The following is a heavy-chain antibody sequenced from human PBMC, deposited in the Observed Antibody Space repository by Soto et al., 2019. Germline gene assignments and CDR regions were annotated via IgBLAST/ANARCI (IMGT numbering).Heavy chain of an antibody. Sequence: ASVKVSCKASGYTFTSYDINWVRQATGQGLEWMGWMNPNSGNTGYAQKFQGRVTMTRNTSISTAYMELSSLRSEDTAVYYCALDYGDYVPYPGYWGQGTLVTVSS. CDR2: MNPNSGNT. CDR3: ALDYGDYVPYPGY. CDR1: GYTFTSYD. J-gene: IGHJ4*02. D-gene: IGHD4-17*01. V-gene: IGHV1-8*01.